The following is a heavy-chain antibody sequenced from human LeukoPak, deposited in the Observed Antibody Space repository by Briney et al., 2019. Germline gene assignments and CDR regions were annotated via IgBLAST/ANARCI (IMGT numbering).Heavy chain of an antibody. CDR1: GDSINGFY. Sequence: SETLSLTCTVSGDSINGFYWSWIRQPPGKGLEWVACIYYAGRTTYNPSLKSRVTISVDTSKNQFSLKLTSLTAADTAVYYCARQGRFSYFGMDVWGQGTAVTVSS. D-gene: IGHD3-3*01. CDR2: IYYAGRT. CDR3: ARQGRFSYFGMDV. J-gene: IGHJ6*02. V-gene: IGHV4-59*08.